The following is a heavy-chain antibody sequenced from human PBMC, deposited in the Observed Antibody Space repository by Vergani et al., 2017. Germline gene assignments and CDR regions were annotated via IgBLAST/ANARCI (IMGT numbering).Heavy chain of an antibody. CDR3: ARDRSENWFDP. Sequence: EVQLVESGGGLVKPGGSLRLSCAASGFTFSSYSMNWVRQAPGKGLEWVSSISSSSSYIYYADSVEGRCTISRDNAKNSLYLQMNSLRAEDTAVYYCARDRSENWFDPWGQGTLVTVSS. V-gene: IGHV3-21*01. CDR2: ISSSSSYI. J-gene: IGHJ5*02. CDR1: GFTFSSYS.